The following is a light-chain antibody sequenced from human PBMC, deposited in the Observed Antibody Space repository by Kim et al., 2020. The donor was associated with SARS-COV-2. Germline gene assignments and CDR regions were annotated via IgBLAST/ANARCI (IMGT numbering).Light chain of an antibody. CDR3: QQYASSPFT. Sequence: LSTGERATLAGRASQSVSRAFAWYQQKPGQAPRLLIYDASKRATGIPARFSGSGSGTDFTLTISRLEPEDFAVYYCQQYASSPFTFGGGTKVDIK. CDR2: DAS. J-gene: IGKJ4*01. CDR1: QSVSRA. V-gene: IGKV3-11*01.